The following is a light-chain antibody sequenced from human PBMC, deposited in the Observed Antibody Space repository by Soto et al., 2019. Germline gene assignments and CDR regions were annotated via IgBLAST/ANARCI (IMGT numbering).Light chain of an antibody. CDR2: GAS. CDR1: QSVGSNS. J-gene: IGKJ4*01. V-gene: IGKV3-20*01. Sequence: EFVLTQSPGTLSLSPGERATLSCRASQSVGSNSLAWYQQKPGQAPRILIYGASTRAAGIPDRFSGSESGTDFTLTISRLEPEDFAVYYCQQHGSSPPLTFGGGTKVEIK. CDR3: QQHGSSPPLT.